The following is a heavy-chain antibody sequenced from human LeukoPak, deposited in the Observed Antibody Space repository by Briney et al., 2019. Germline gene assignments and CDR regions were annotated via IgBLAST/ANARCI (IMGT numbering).Heavy chain of an antibody. CDR3: ARGGGRAVAGSGY. D-gene: IGHD6-19*01. J-gene: IGHJ4*02. CDR1: GYTFTGYY. Sequence: ASVKVSCKASGYTFTGYYMHWVRQAPGQGLEWMGWINPNSGGTNYAQKFQGRVTMTRDTSISTAYMELSRLRSDDTAVCYCARGGGRAVAGSGYWGQGTLVTVSS. CDR2: INPNSGGT. V-gene: IGHV1-2*02.